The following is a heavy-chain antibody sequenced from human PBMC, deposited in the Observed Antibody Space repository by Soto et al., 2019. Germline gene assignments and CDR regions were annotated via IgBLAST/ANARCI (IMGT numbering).Heavy chain of an antibody. D-gene: IGHD4-4*01. J-gene: IGHJ4*02. CDR1: GGSISSGAFS. CDR3: ARVRYSDNWHGLIDF. CDR2: IYHSGST. V-gene: IGHV4-30-2*01. Sequence: SATLCITCTVSGGSISSGAFSWSWIRQPPGRGLEWIGYIYHSGSTYYIPSLRSRVAISMDRAKNQFSLHLSSVTAEDTAVYFCARVRYSDNWHGLIDFWGLGTLVTVSS.